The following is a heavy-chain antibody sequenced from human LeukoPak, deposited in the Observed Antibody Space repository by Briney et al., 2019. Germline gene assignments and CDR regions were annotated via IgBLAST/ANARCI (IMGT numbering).Heavy chain of an antibody. J-gene: IGHJ4*02. Sequence: GGSLRLSCAASGFTFSDYWMTWVRQAPGKGLEWVANIKQDGSAKYYVDSVKGRFTISRDNAKDSLYLQMDSLRVEDTATYYCARWRGSTSERSDYWGQGTLVTVSS. CDR1: GFTFSDYW. D-gene: IGHD2-2*01. CDR3: ARWRGSTSERSDY. CDR2: IKQDGSAK. V-gene: IGHV3-7*01.